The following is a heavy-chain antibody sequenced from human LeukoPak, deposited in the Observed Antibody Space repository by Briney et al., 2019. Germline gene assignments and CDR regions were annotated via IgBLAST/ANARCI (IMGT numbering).Heavy chain of an antibody. CDR1: GFSISSSDW. Sequence: PSETLSLTCDVSGFSISSSDWWGWIRQPPGKGLEWIGYIYYSGSTYHNPSLKSRVTMSVDTSMNQFSLKLSSVTAVDTAVYYCARNHRSTSWGLGWFDPWGQGTLVTVSS. CDR2: IYYSGST. D-gene: IGHD2-2*01. J-gene: IGHJ5*02. V-gene: IGHV4-28*01. CDR3: ARNHRSTSWGLGWFDP.